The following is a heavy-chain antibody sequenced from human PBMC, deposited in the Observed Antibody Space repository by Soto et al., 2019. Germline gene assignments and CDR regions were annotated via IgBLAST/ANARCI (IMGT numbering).Heavy chain of an antibody. Sequence: QVQLQQWGAGLLKPSETLSLTCAVYGGSFSGYYWSWIRQPPGKGLEWIGEINHSGSTNYNPSLRSRVTTAVDTCKNRFSLKLSSVTAADTAVYYCARGPFSGYCYGYYMDVWGKGTTVTVSS. D-gene: IGHD5-18*01. CDR2: INHSGST. CDR1: GGSFSGYY. CDR3: ARGPFSGYCYGYYMDV. V-gene: IGHV4-34*01. J-gene: IGHJ6*03.